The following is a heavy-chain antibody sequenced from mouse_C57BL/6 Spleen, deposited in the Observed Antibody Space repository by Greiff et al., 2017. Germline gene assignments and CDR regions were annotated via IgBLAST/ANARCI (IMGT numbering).Heavy chain of an antibody. J-gene: IGHJ2*01. Sequence: VQLQQSGPELVKPGASVKISCKASGYAFSSSWMNWVKQRPGKGLEWIGRIYPGDGDTNYNGKFKGKATLTADKSSSTAYMQLSSLTSEDSAVYFCARGGNYEGDYFDCWGQGTTLTVSS. CDR2: IYPGDGDT. CDR1: GYAFSSSW. D-gene: IGHD2-1*01. CDR3: ARGGNYEGDYFDC. V-gene: IGHV1-82*01.